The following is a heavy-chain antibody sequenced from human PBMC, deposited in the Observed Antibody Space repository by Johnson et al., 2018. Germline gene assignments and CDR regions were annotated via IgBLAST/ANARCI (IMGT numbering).Heavy chain of an antibody. CDR3: LRQDQLTPFDY. J-gene: IGHJ4*02. CDR1: GFAFSNYW. CDR2: IYPDDADT. D-gene: IGHD1-1*01. Sequence: VQLVQSGGGLVQPGGSLRLSCAASGFAFSNYWIGWVRQMPGKGLEWIGIIYPDDADTVYNPSFQGQVTMSVDKSVFTAYLQFNSLKASDTAIYYCLRQDQLTPFDYWGQGTLVTVSS. V-gene: IGHV5-51*01.